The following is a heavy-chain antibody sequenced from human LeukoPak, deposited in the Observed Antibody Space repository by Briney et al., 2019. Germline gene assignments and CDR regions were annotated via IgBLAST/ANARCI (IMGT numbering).Heavy chain of an antibody. CDR2: IYYSGST. V-gene: IGHV4-39*07. D-gene: IGHD3-10*01. CDR3: AMGWFGEPFDY. J-gene: IGHJ4*02. CDR1: GGSISSSSYY. Sequence: PSETLSLTCTVSGGSISSSSYYWGWIRQPPGKGLEWIGSIYYSGSTYYNPSLKSRVTISVDTSKNQFSLKLSSATAADTAVYYCAMGWFGEPFDYWGQGTLVTVSS.